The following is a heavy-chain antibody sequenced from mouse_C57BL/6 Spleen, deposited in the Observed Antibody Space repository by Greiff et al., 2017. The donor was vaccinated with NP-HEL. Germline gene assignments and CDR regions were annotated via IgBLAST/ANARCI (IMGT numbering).Heavy chain of an antibody. D-gene: IGHD1-1*01. CDR3: ARDSIYYYGSSYNFDY. CDR1: GYSFTSYY. CDR2: IYPGSGNT. V-gene: IGHV1-66*01. J-gene: IGHJ2*01. Sequence: QVHVKQSGPELVKPGASVKISCKASGYSFTSYYIHWVKQRPGQGLEWIGWIYPGSGNTKYNEKFKGKATLTADTSSSTAYMQLSSLTSEDSAVYYCARDSIYYYGSSYNFDYWGQGTTLTVSS.